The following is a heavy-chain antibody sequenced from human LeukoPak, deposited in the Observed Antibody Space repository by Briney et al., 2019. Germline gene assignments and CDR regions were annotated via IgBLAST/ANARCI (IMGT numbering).Heavy chain of an antibody. Sequence: GGSLRLSCAASGFIFSEYWMSWVRQAPGKGPEWVANMKEDGGEINYVDSVKGRFTISRDNAKNSLYLQMNRLRAEDTAVYYCVRDRGYSTFDYWGQGTLATVSS. CDR1: GFIFSEYW. D-gene: IGHD4-23*01. J-gene: IGHJ4*02. CDR2: MKEDGGEI. V-gene: IGHV3-7*01. CDR3: VRDRGYSTFDY.